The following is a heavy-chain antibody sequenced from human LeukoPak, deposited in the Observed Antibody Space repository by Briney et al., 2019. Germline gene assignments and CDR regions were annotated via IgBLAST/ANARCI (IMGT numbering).Heavy chain of an antibody. Sequence: GGSLRLSCAASGFTFSSNDMSWVRQAPGKGLDWVSAITEGGGNTYYADSVKGRFTISRDDSRSTLYLQMNSLTAEDTAVYYCAKGGWLEYWDQGTLVTVSS. V-gene: IGHV3-23*01. D-gene: IGHD2-15*01. CDR3: AKGGWLEY. J-gene: IGHJ4*02. CDR2: ITEGGGNT. CDR1: GFTFSSND.